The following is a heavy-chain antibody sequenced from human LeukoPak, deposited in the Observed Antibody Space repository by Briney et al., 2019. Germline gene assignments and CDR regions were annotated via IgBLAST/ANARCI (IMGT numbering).Heavy chain of an antibody. V-gene: IGHV1-69*05. CDR2: ITPIFGTA. Sequence: SVKVSCKASGGTLSSYAISWVRQAPGQGLEWMGGITPIFGTANYAQKFQGRVTITTDESTSTAYMELSSLRSEDTAVYYCARASITMVRGYYYYYYMDVWGKGTTVTVS. J-gene: IGHJ6*03. D-gene: IGHD3-10*01. CDR1: GGTLSSYA. CDR3: ARASITMVRGYYYYYYMDV.